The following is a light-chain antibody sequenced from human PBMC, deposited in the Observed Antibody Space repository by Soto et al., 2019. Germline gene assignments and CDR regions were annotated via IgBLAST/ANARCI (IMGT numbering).Light chain of an antibody. J-gene: IGLJ2*01. Sequence: SYELTQAPSVSVAPGQTARIACGGDNIGSKSVHWYQQKPGQAPVLVVYDDRGRPSGIPERFSGSNSGSTATLTISRVEAGDEADYYCQVWESGSDHVVFGGGTKLT. CDR3: QVWESGSDHVV. CDR1: NIGSKS. CDR2: DDR. V-gene: IGLV3-21*02.